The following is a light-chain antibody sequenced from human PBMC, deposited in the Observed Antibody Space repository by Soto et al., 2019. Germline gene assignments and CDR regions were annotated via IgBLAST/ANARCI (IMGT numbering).Light chain of an antibody. CDR3: QQYNSYSRT. J-gene: IGKJ2*02. CDR2: KAS. CDR1: QSISSW. Sequence: DIQMTQSPSTLSASVGDRVTITCRASQSISSWLAWYQQKPGKAPKLLIYKASSLESGVASRFSGSGSGTEFTLTISNLQPDDFAAYYCQQYNSYSRTFGQGTKLEI. V-gene: IGKV1-5*03.